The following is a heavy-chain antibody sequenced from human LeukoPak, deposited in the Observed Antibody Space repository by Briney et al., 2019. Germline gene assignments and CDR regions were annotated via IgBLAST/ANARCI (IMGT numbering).Heavy chain of an antibody. CDR2: VDPEDGET. V-gene: IGHV1-69-2*01. CDR3: ATTYGGNFPSAPLDY. J-gene: IGHJ4*02. D-gene: IGHD4-23*01. Sequence: ASEKVSCKVSGYTFTDYYVHWVQQAPGKGLEWMGLVDPEDGETIYAEKFQGRVTITADTSTDTAYTELSSLRSEDTAVYYCATTYGGNFPSAPLDYWGQGTLVTVSS. CDR1: GYTFTDYY.